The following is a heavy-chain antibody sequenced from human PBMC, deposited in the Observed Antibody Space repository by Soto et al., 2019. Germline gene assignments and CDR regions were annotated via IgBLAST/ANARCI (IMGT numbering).Heavy chain of an antibody. J-gene: IGHJ4*02. CDR2: ISYDGSNK. V-gene: IGHV3-30-3*01. CDR3: ARDRTNGVSPFDY. D-gene: IGHD2-8*01. Sequence: PGGSLRLSCAASGFTFSSYAMHWVRQAPGKGLEWVAVISYDGSNKYYADSVKGRFTISRDNSKNTLYLQMNSLRAEDTAVYYCARDRTNGVSPFDYWGQGTLVTVSS. CDR1: GFTFSSYA.